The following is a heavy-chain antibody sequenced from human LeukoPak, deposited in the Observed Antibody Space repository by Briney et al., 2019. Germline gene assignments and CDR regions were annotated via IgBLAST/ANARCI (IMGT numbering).Heavy chain of an antibody. CDR3: ARDREDYYDSSGYYLPGY. CDR2: ISAYNGNT. D-gene: IGHD3-22*01. Sequence: ASVNVSCKASGGTFSSYAISWVRQAPGQGLEWMGWISAYNGNTNYAQKLQGRVTMTTDTSTSTAYMERRSLRSDDTAVYYCARDREDYYDSSGYYLPGYWGQGTLVTVSS. J-gene: IGHJ4*02. CDR1: GGTFSSYA. V-gene: IGHV1-18*01.